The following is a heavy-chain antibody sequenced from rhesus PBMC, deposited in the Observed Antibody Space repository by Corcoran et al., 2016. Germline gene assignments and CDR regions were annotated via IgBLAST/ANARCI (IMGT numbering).Heavy chain of an antibody. J-gene: IGHJ6*01. CDR1: GGSVSSGYG. Sequence: QVQLKESGPGLVKPSETLSLTCAVSGGSVSSGYGWGWIRQPPGKGRGWVGPIYGTTGNTYSDPSLKSRVSISRDISQNQLSLRLNSVTAADTAVYYCARDRSSDSWGQGVVVTVSS. CDR3: ARDRSSDS. CDR2: IYGTTGNT. V-gene: IGHV4S7*01.